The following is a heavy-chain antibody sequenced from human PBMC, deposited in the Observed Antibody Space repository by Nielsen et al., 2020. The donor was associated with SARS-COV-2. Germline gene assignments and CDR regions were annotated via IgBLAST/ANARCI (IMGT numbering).Heavy chain of an antibody. CDR1: GFTFSSYG. CDR2: IKQDGSEK. D-gene: IGHD3-22*01. Sequence: GGSLRLSCAASGFTFSSYGMHWVRQAPGKGLEWVANIKQDGSEKYYVDSVKGRFTISRDNAKNSLYLQMSSLRAEDTAIYYCARESSGYYFPDYWGQGTLVTVSS. J-gene: IGHJ4*02. CDR3: ARESSGYYFPDY. V-gene: IGHV3-7*03.